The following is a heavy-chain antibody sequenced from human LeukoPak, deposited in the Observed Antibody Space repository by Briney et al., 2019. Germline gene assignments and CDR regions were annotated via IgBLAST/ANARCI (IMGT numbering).Heavy chain of an antibody. CDR3: AAMTTVTMYSYFFDS. CDR2: IYHSGST. CDR1: GGSISSYY. V-gene: IGHV4-4*07. Sequence: SETLSLTCTVSGGSISSYYWSRIRQPAGKGLEWIGSIYHSGSTYYNPSLKSRVTISVDSSTNHFSLRLTSVTAADTAIYYCAAMTTVTMYSYFFDSWGQGTLLTVSS. D-gene: IGHD4-17*01. J-gene: IGHJ4*02.